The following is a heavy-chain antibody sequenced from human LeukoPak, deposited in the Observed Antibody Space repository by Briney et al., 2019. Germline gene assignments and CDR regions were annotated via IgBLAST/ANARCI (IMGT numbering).Heavy chain of an antibody. Sequence: PSETLSLTCAVYGGSFSGYYWSWIRQPPGKGLEWIGEINHSGSTNYNPSLKSRVTISVDTSKNQFSLKLSSVAAADTAVYYCARGQRYRTIPLRLYGPFDYWGQGTLVTVSS. CDR2: INHSGST. CDR3: ARGQRYRTIPLRLYGPFDY. CDR1: GGSFSGYY. J-gene: IGHJ4*02. V-gene: IGHV4-34*01. D-gene: IGHD2-2*02.